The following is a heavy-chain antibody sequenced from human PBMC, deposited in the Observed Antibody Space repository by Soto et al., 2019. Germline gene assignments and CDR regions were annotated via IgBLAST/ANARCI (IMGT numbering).Heavy chain of an antibody. CDR3: TTKPVATIGRIHYYYYYMDV. J-gene: IGHJ6*03. CDR2: IKSKTDGGTT. Sequence: GGSLRLSCAASGFTFSNAWMSWVRQAPGKGLEWVGRIKSKTDGGTTDYAAPVKGRFTISRDDSKNTLYLQMNSLKTEDTAVYYCTTKPVATIGRIHYYYYYMDVWGKGTTVTVSS. D-gene: IGHD5-12*01. CDR1: GFTFSNAW. V-gene: IGHV3-15*01.